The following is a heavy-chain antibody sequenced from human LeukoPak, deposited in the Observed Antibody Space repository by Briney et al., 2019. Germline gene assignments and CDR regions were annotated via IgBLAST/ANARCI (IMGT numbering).Heavy chain of an antibody. CDR2: ISSSGTDT. Sequence: GRSLRLSCVASGFTFSSSAMSWVRQAPGKGLEWVSAISSSGTDTYFADSVKGRFTISRDNAKNSLYLQMNSLRAEDTAVYYCASFQPGAMVSAFDIWGQGTMVTVSS. D-gene: IGHD5-18*01. J-gene: IGHJ3*02. CDR1: GFTFSSSA. CDR3: ASFQPGAMVSAFDI. V-gene: IGHV3-23*01.